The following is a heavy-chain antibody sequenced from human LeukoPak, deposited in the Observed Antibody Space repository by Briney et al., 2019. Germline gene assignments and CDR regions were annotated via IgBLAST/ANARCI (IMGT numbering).Heavy chain of an antibody. CDR1: GGSVSSYY. D-gene: IGHD5-12*01. CDR2: IYYSGST. Sequence: SETLSLTCTVSGGSVSSYYWSWIRQPPGKGLEWIGYIYYSGSTNYNPSLKSRVTISVDTSKNQFSLKLSSVTAADTAVYYCARHPRMVATSYFDYRGQGTLVTVSS. J-gene: IGHJ4*02. V-gene: IGHV4-59*08. CDR3: ARHPRMVATSYFDY.